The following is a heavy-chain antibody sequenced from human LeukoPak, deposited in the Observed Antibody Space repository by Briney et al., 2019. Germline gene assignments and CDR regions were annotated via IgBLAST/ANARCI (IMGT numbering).Heavy chain of an antibody. Sequence: SETPSLTCTVSGGSISSYYWSWIRQPPGKGLEWIGYIYYSGSTNYNPSLKSRVTISVDTSKNQFSLKLSSVTAADTAVYYCARGDDILTGYRSVTFDYWGQGTLVTVSS. CDR3: ARGDDILTGYRSVTFDY. D-gene: IGHD3-9*01. CDR2: IYYSGST. CDR1: GGSISSYY. V-gene: IGHV4-59*08. J-gene: IGHJ4*02.